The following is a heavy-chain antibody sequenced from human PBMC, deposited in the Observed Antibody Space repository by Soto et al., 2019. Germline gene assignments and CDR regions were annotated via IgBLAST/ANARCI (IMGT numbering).Heavy chain of an antibody. V-gene: IGHV4-31*03. Sequence: QVQLQESGPGLVKPSQTLSLTCTVSGGSISSGGYYWSWIRQHPGKGLEWIGYIYYSGSTYYNPSLKSRVTISVDTSKNQFSLKLSSVTAADTAVYYCARDRGMSYSSGPNRGANYGMDVWGQGTTVTVSS. D-gene: IGHD6-19*01. CDR2: IYYSGST. CDR3: ARDRGMSYSSGPNRGANYGMDV. J-gene: IGHJ6*02. CDR1: GGSISSGGYY.